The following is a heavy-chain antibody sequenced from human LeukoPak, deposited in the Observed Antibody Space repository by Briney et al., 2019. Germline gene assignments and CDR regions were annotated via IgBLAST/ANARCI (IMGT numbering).Heavy chain of an antibody. D-gene: IGHD3-16*02. CDR1: GYTFSGYY. CDR3: ARAGSVWGSYRHDAFDI. J-gene: IGHJ3*02. Sequence: ASVKVSCKASGYTFSGYYMHWVRQAPGQRLEWMAWINPNTGDTNYPQKFQGRVTMTRDTSIRTVYMELTRLTSDDTAVYYCARAGSVWGSYRHDAFDIWGQGTMVTVSS. CDR2: INPNTGDT. V-gene: IGHV1-2*02.